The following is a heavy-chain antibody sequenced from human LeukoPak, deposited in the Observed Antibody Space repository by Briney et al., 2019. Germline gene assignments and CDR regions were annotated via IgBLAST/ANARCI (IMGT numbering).Heavy chain of an antibody. D-gene: IGHD4-17*01. V-gene: IGHV3-48*03. J-gene: IGHJ4*02. CDR2: ISSSGSTI. CDR3: AKNEEDMTTVYYFDY. CDR1: GFTFSSYE. Sequence: GGSLRLSCAASGFTFSSYEMNWVRQAPGKGLEWVSYISSSGSTIYYADSVKGRFTISRDNSKNTLYLQMNSLRAEDTAVYYCAKNEEDMTTVYYFDYWGQGTLVTVSS.